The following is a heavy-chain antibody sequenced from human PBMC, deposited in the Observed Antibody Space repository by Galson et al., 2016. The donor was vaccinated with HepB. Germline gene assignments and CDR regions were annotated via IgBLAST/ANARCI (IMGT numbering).Heavy chain of an antibody. CDR2: IKEDGNVK. J-gene: IGHJ4*02. CDR3: ARSGVYSSGWYGFDY. V-gene: IGHV3-7*03. CDR1: GFSVSIYC. D-gene: IGHD6-19*01. Sequence: SLRLSCAASGFSVSIYCMSWVRQAPGKGLEWVANIKEDGNVKHYVDSVKGRFTVSRDNAKNSIYLHTDSLTAEDTAVYYCARSGVYSSGWYGFDYWGQGSLVTVSS.